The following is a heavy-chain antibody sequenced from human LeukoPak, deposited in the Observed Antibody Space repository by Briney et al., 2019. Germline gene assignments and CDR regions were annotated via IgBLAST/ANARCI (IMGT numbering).Heavy chain of an antibody. J-gene: IGHJ6*03. Sequence: ASVKVSCKASGYTFTSYGISWVRQAPGQGLEWMGWISAYNGNTNYAQKFQGRVTITTDESTSTAYMELSSLRSEDTAVYYCARAGRPRSKDIVSPGSDYYYYMDVWGKGTTVTVSS. CDR2: ISAYNGNT. D-gene: IGHD2-15*01. CDR3: ARAGRPRSKDIVSPGSDYYYYMDV. V-gene: IGHV1-18*01. CDR1: GYTFTSYG.